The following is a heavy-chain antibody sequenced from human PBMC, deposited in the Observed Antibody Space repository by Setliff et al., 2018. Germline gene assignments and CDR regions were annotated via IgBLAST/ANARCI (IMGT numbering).Heavy chain of an antibody. CDR3: ARDLGHGGDSDY. CDR2: IGYTGSI. J-gene: IGHJ4*02. Sequence: SETLSLTCTVSGYSSSSGYIWGWIRQPPGKGLEWVGNIGYTGSINYNPSLKSRLTISRDTSKNQVSLKWNSVTATDTAVYYCARDLGHGGDSDYWGQGILVTVSS. V-gene: IGHV4-38-2*02. D-gene: IGHD2-21*02. CDR1: GYSSSSGYI.